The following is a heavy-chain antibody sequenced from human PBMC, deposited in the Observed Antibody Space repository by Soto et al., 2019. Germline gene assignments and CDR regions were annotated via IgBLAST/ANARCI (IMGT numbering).Heavy chain of an antibody. CDR2: MNPNSGNT. D-gene: IGHD6-19*01. CDR1: GYTFTSYD. Sequence: ASVKVSCKASGYTFTSYDINWVRQATGQGLEWMGWMNPNSGNTGYAQKFQGRVTMTRDTSTSTVYMDLSSLKSEDTAVYYCARGSVAGRRFDFWGQGTLVTVSS. CDR3: ARGSVAGRRFDF. V-gene: IGHV1-8*01. J-gene: IGHJ5*01.